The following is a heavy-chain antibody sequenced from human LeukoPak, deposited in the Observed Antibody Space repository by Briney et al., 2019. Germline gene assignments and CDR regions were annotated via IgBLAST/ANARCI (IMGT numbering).Heavy chain of an antibody. CDR1: GDSVGSGPNY. D-gene: IGHD6-25*01. J-gene: IGHJ1*01. Sequence: PSQTLSLTCTVSGDSVGSGPNYWSWIRQSPMKGLEWIGWVYGGGHAYHNPSLLGRATISLDKSKNQFSLTLTSVTAADTAVYYCAEATGEAAAARHWGPGTLVTVSS. CDR2: VYGGGHA. CDR3: AEATGEAAAARH. V-gene: IGHV4-30-2*06.